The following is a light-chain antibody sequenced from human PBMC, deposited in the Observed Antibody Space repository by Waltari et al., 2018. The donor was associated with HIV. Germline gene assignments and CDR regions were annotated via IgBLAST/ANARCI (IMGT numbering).Light chain of an antibody. Sequence: SYVLTQPPSVSVAPGKTARITCGGNNIGTKSLHWYQQKPGQAPVLVIYYDSDRPSGIPERFSGSNSGNAATLTIIRVEAGDEDDYYCQVWDPSGDHLIFGGGTKLTVL. CDR1: NIGTKS. CDR3: QVWDPSGDHLI. CDR2: YDS. J-gene: IGLJ2*01. V-gene: IGLV3-21*04.